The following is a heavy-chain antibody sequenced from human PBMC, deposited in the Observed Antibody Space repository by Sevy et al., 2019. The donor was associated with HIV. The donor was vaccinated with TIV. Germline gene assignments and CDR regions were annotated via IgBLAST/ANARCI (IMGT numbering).Heavy chain of an antibody. J-gene: IGHJ6*03. Sequence: GGSLRLSCAASGFTFSSYWMSWVRQAPGKGLEWVANIKQDGSEKYYVDSVKGRFTISRDNAKNSPYLQMNSLRAEDTAVYYCARNPLDCSRTSCYGVYYYYDYMDVWGKGTTVTVSS. D-gene: IGHD2-2*01. CDR1: GFTFSSYW. CDR2: IKQDGSEK. V-gene: IGHV3-7*03. CDR3: ARNPLDCSRTSCYGVYYYYDYMDV.